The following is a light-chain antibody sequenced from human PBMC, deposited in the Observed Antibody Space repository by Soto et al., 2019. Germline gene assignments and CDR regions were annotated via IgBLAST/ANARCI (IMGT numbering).Light chain of an antibody. CDR2: LNSDGSH. J-gene: IGLJ3*02. CDR1: SGHSSYA. CDR3: QTWDTGIWV. Sequence: QPVLTQSPSASASLGASVKLTCTLSSGHSSYAIAWHHQQPEKGPRFLMKLNSDGSHSKGDGIPDRFSGSISGAERYLTISSLQSEDEADYYCQTWDTGIWVFGGGTKLTVL. V-gene: IGLV4-69*01.